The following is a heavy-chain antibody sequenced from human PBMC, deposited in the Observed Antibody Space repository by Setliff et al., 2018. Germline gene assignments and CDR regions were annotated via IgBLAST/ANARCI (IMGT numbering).Heavy chain of an antibody. CDR1: GYTFTSNL. CDR2: INGYNSNT. J-gene: IGHJ4*02. Sequence: GASVKVSCKASGYTFTSNLINWVRQAPGQGLEWMGWINGYNSNTIYAQNFQGRVTMTTDASTNTAYMELRSLGSDDTAVYYCATFRGYTYGYDYWGQGTLVTVSS. V-gene: IGHV1-18*01. CDR3: ATFRGYTYGYDY. D-gene: IGHD5-18*01.